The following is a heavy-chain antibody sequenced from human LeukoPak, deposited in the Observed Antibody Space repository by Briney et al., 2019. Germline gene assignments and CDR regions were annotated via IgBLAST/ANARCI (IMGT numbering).Heavy chain of an antibody. CDR3: ARFRAYYDILTGYPYYWYFDL. CDR1: GGSISSGDYY. Sequence: SETLSLTCTVSGGSISSGDYYWSWIRQPPGKGLEWIGYIYYSGSTYYNPSLKSRVTISVDTSKNQFSLKLSSVTAADTAVYSCARFRAYYDILTGYPYYWYFDLWGRGTLVTVSS. D-gene: IGHD3-9*01. J-gene: IGHJ2*01. V-gene: IGHV4-30-4*01. CDR2: IYYSGST.